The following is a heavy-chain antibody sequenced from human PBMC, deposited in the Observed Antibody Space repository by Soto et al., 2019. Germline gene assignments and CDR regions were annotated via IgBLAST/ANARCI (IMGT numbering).Heavy chain of an antibody. J-gene: IGHJ3*02. CDR1: RGSFSGHD. V-gene: IGHV4-34*01. Sequence: SETLSLSCGVYRGSFSGHDCNWIRQTPGTGPEWIGEINQSGSTNYNPSLKGRVSFSLDTSKNQFSLHLMSVTAADTAVYYCARSPLGYDYVRQTWREVGDSFAIWGRGTLVTVSS. D-gene: IGHD3-16*01. CDR2: INQSGST. CDR3: ARSPLGYDYVRQTWREVGDSFAI.